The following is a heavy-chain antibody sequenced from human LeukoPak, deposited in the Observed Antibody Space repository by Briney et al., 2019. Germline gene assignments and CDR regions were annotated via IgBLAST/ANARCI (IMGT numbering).Heavy chain of an antibody. D-gene: IGHD3-22*01. CDR1: GGTFSGYY. CDR2: INHSGST. V-gene: IGHV4-34*01. CDR3: ARWDDSSGYYYFDY. Sequence: PSETLSLTCAVYGGTFSGYYWSWIRQPPGKGLEWIGEINHSGSTNYNPSLKSRVTISVDTSKNQFSLKLSSVTAADTAVYYCARWDDSSGYYYFDYWGQGTLVTVSS. J-gene: IGHJ4*02.